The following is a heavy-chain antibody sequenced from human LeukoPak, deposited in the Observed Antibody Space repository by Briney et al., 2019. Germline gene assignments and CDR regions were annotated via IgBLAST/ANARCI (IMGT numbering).Heavy chain of an antibody. CDR2: IIPIFGTS. D-gene: IGHD1-1*01. Sequence: SVKVSCKASGGRFSSYSISWVRQAPGQGLEWMGGIIPIFGTSNYAQKFQGRVTITADESTSTAYMELSSLRSEDTAVYYCARGRTTGSTAYYYGMDVWGKGTTVTVSS. CDR3: ARGRTTGSTAYYYGMDV. V-gene: IGHV1-69*13. CDR1: GGRFSSYS. J-gene: IGHJ6*04.